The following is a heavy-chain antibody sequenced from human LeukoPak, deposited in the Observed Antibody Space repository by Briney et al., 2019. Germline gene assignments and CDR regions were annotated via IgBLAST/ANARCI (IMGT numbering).Heavy chain of an antibody. CDR1: GFTFSSYT. CDR2: ISGSSTSFI. D-gene: IGHD2-21*02. CDR3: ARDSAYCGGDCYSDC. V-gene: IGHV3-21*01. J-gene: IGHJ4*02. Sequence: GGSLRLSCAASGFTFSSYTMKWVRQAPGKGLEWVSSISGSSTSFIYYADSLKGRFTISRDNAKNSLYLQMNSLRAEDTAVYYCARDSAYCGGDCYSDCWGQGTLVTVSS.